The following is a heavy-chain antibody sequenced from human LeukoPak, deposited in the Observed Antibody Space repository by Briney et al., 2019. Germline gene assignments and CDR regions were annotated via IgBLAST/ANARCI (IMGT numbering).Heavy chain of an antibody. CDR2: MNPSGST. V-gene: IGHV4-34*01. J-gene: IGHJ6*03. D-gene: IGHD3-22*01. CDR3: ARGRQDVTMIVVVMTAVSYYLDV. Sequence: SETLSLTCAVYGGSFSGYYWTWIRQTPEKGLEWIGEMNPSGSTNYNPSLKSRVTISVDTSKNQFSQELSSVTAADTAVYYCARGRQDVTMIVVVMTAVSYYLDVWGKGTSVTVS. CDR1: GGSFSGYY.